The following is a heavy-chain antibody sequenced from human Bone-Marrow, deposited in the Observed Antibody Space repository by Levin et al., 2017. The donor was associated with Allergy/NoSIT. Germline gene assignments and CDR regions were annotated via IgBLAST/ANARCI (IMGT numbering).Heavy chain of an antibody. CDR1: GFTFSSYA. J-gene: IGHJ4*02. CDR2: ISVSGDKT. CDR3: AKDLNSGSGSYDY. D-gene: IGHD3-10*01. V-gene: IGHV3-23*01. Sequence: HSGGSLRLSCTASGFTFSSYAMTWVRQAPGKGLEWVSAISVSGDKTYYAGSVKGRFTIFRDNFKSTLYLQMNSLRAEDTAVYYCAKDLNSGSGSYDYWGQGTLVTVSS.